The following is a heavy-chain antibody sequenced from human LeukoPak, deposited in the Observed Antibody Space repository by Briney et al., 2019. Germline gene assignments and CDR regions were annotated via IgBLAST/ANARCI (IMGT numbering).Heavy chain of an antibody. J-gene: IGHJ4*02. V-gene: IGHV3-53*01. D-gene: IGHD2-21*02. CDR3: ARGTVTAPDY. CDR1: GFSVSNTY. Sequence: PGGSLRLSCAASGFSVSNTYMSWVRQAPGKGLEWVSIIYSGGNTYYADSVKGRFTISRDNSKNTLYLQMNRLRPEDTAVYYCARGTVTAPDYWGQRTPVTVSS. CDR2: IYSGGNT.